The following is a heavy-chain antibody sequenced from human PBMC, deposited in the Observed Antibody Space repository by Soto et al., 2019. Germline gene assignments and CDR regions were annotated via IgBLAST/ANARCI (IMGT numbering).Heavy chain of an antibody. CDR3: AREGDSSLADHYGMDV. Sequence: ASVKVSCKASGYTFTSYYMHRVRQAPGQGLEWMGIINPSGGGTSYAQKFQGRVTMTRDTSTSTVYMELSSLRSEDTAVYYCAREGDSSLADHYGMDVWGKGTTVTVFS. CDR1: GYTFTSYY. V-gene: IGHV1-46*01. D-gene: IGHD3-22*01. J-gene: IGHJ6*04. CDR2: INPSGGGT.